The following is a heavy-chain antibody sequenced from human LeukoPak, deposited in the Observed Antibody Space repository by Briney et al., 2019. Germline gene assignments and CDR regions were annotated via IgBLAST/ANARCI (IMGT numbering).Heavy chain of an antibody. J-gene: IGHJ4*02. CDR2: ISSSSSYI. Sequence: GGSLRLSCAASGFTFSSYSMNWVRQAPGKGLEWVSSISSSSSYIYYADSVKGRFTISRDNAKNSLYLQMNSLRAEDTAVYYCASTVGKTYYFDYWGQGTLVTVSS. D-gene: IGHD1-26*01. V-gene: IGHV3-21*01. CDR3: ASTVGKTYYFDY. CDR1: GFTFSSYS.